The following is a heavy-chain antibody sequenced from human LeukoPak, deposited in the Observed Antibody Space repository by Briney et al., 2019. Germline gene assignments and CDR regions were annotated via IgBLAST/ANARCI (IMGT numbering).Heavy chain of an antibody. D-gene: IGHD3-22*01. CDR2: ISSSGSTI. Sequence: GESLRLSCAASGFTFSDYYMSWIRQAPGKGLEWVSYISSSGSTIYYADSVKGRFTISRDNAKNSLYLQMNSLRAEDTAVYYCARDLGYYDSSGYYRGAEYFQHWGQGTLVTVSS. J-gene: IGHJ1*01. CDR1: GFTFSDYY. V-gene: IGHV3-11*01. CDR3: ARDLGYYDSSGYYRGAEYFQH.